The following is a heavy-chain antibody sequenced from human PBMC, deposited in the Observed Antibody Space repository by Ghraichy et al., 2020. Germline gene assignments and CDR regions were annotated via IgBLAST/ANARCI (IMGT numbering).Heavy chain of an antibody. J-gene: IGHJ4*02. D-gene: IGHD2-2*01. V-gene: IGHV3-72*01. CDR3: ARLGYCSSITCKGLAY. CDR1: GLTFSDSY. Sequence: GESLNISCTASGLTFSDSYMDWVRQAPGKGLEWVGRIRNKANSYTTEYAASVKGRFTISRDDSQNSLYLQMNSLETEDTAVYYCARLGYCSSITCKGLAYWGWGTLVTVSS. CDR2: IRNKANSYTT.